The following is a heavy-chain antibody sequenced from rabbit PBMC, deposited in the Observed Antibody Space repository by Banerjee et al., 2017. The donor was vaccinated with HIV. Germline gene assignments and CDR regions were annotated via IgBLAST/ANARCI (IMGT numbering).Heavy chain of an antibody. CDR2: IVNGDVNT. V-gene: IGHV1S45*01. CDR1: GFSLSSYV. D-gene: IGHD4-2*01. CDR3: ATKGYYGGSGWYIGL. Sequence: QEQLVESGGGLVKPEGSLTLTCTASGFSLSSYVMCWVRQAPGKGLEWIGCIVNGDVNTYYASWAKGRFTISKTSSTTVTLQMTSLTAADTATYFCATKGYYGGSGWYIGLWGPGTLVTVS. J-gene: IGHJ6*01.